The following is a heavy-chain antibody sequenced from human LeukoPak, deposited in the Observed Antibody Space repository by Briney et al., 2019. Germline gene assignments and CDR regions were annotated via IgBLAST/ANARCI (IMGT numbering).Heavy chain of an antibody. CDR1: GYSFIGYY. D-gene: IGHD3-22*01. V-gene: IGHV1-2*02. CDR3: ARRITTIVNNYFDP. J-gene: IGHJ5*02. CDR2: IYPNNRRT. Sequence: RASVSVSCKASGYSFIGYYMHWMRQAPGQGLEWMGCIYPNNRRTNYAQKFQGRVPMPTDTSISTAYMQLGGLRTDDTAVYFCARRITTIVNNYFDPWGQGTLVTVSS.